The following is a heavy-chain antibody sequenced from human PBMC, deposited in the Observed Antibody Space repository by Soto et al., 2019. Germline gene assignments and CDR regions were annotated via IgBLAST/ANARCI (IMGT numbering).Heavy chain of an antibody. D-gene: IGHD6-13*01. CDR1: GGTFSSYA. Sequence: QVQLVQSGAEVKKPGSSVKVSCKASGGTFSSYAISWVREAPGQGLEWMGGIIPIFGTANYAQKFQGRVTITADESTSTVYRELSSLRSEDTAVYYCARGMIAAAGYYYYGMDVWGQGTTVTVSS. J-gene: IGHJ6*02. CDR2: IIPIFGTA. V-gene: IGHV1-69*01. CDR3: ARGMIAAAGYYYYGMDV.